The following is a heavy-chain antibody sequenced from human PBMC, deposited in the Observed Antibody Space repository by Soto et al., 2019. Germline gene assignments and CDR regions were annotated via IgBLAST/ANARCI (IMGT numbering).Heavy chain of an antibody. CDR3: ARHTPAISISDH. CDR1: GGSISSSSYY. CDR2: IYYSGST. J-gene: IGHJ4*02. Sequence: SETLSLTCAFSGGSISSSSYYWGWIRQPPGKGLEWIGSIYYSGSTYYNPSLKSRVTISVDTSKNQFSLKLSSVTAADTAVYYCARHTPAISISDHWGQGTLVTVSS. V-gene: IGHV4-39*01. D-gene: IGHD2-15*01.